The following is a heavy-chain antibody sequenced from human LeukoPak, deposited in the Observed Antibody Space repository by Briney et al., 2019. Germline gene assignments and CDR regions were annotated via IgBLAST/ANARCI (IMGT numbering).Heavy chain of an antibody. CDR3: ARANYYDSSGYYPFDY. J-gene: IGHJ4*02. CDR1: GFTVSSNY. V-gene: IGHV3-66*01. CDR2: IYSGGST. Sequence: GGSLRLSCAASGFTVSSNYMSWVRQAPGKGLEWASVIYSGGSTYYADSVKGRFTISRDNSKNTLYLQMNSLRAEDTAVYYCARANYYDSSGYYPFDYWGQGTLVTVSS. D-gene: IGHD3-22*01.